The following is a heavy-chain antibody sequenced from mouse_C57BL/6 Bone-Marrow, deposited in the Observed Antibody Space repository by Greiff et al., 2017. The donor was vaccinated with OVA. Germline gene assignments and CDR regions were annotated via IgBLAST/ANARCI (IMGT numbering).Heavy chain of an antibody. CDR3: ARPLLLRYPAY. J-gene: IGHJ3*01. D-gene: IGHD1-1*01. CDR2: ISNGGGST. Sequence: DVMLVESGGGLVQPGGSLKLSCAASGFTFSDYYMYLVRQTPEKRLEWVAYISNGGGSTYYPDTVKGRFTISRDNAKNTLYLQMSRLKSEDTAMYYCARPLLLRYPAYWGQGTLVTVSA. CDR1: GFTFSDYY. V-gene: IGHV5-12*01.